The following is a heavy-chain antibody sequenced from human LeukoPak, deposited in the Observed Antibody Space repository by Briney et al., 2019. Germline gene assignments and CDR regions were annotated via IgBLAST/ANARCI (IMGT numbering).Heavy chain of an antibody. Sequence: SVKVSFKASGFTFTRSAVQWVRQARGQRREGVGWIVVGSGNTNYAQKFQERVTITRDMSTSTAYMELSSLRSEDTAVYYCAADTHRLLWFGETFARSYGMDVWGKGTTVTVSS. D-gene: IGHD3-10*01. CDR3: AADTHRLLWFGETFARSYGMDV. V-gene: IGHV1-58*01. CDR2: IVVGSGNT. CDR1: GFTFTRSA. J-gene: IGHJ6*04.